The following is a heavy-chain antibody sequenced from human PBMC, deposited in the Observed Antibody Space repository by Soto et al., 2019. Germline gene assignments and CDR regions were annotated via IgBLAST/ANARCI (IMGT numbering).Heavy chain of an antibody. J-gene: IGHJ6*02. Sequence: ASVKVSCKVSGYTLTELSMHWVRQAPGKGLEWMGGFGPEDGETIYAQKFQGRVTMTEDTSTDTAYMELSSLRSEDTAVYYCATDSRGLLVGANYGMDVWGQGTTVTVSS. CDR1: GYTLTELS. D-gene: IGHD1-26*01. CDR3: ATDSRGLLVGANYGMDV. V-gene: IGHV1-24*01. CDR2: FGPEDGET.